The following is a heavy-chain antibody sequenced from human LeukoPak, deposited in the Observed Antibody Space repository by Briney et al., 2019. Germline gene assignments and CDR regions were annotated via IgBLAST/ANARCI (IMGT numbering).Heavy chain of an antibody. CDR1: KFTFKNYG. CDR3: TRDAAASFDY. J-gene: IGHJ4*02. V-gene: IGHV3-33*01. D-gene: IGHD6-25*01. CDR2: IWYDGSNR. Sequence: GGSLRLSCAASKFTFKNYGMHWVRQAPGKGLEWVGVIWYDGSNRYYADSVQGRFTISRDNSKNMLYLQMDSLRVEDTAVYYCTRDAAASFDYWGQGTLVTVSS.